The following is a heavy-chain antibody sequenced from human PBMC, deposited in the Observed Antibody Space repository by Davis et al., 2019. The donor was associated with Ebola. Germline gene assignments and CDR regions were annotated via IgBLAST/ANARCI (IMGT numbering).Heavy chain of an antibody. J-gene: IGHJ4*02. CDR1: GGTFSSYG. CDR3: ARGDSADCGGDCYSDFDY. D-gene: IGHD2-21*02. V-gene: IGHV1-8*02. Sequence: ASVKVSCKASGGTFSSYGISWVRQAPGQGLEWMGWISAYNGNTNYAQKFQGRVTMTRNTSISTAYMELSSLRSEDTAVYYCARGDSADCGGDCYSDFDYWGQGTLVTVSS. CDR2: ISAYNGNT.